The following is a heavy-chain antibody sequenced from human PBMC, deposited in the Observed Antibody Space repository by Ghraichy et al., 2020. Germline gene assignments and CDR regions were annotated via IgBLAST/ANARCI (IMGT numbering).Heavy chain of an antibody. Sequence: GESLNISCAASGFTFSSYGMHWVRQAPGKGLEWVAVISYDGSNKYYADSVKGRFTISRDNSKNTLYLQMNSLRAEDTAVYYCANTPKPQNTYYYDSSGYYLDYWGQGTLVTVSS. CDR1: GFTFSSYG. CDR2: ISYDGSNK. D-gene: IGHD3-22*01. J-gene: IGHJ4*02. CDR3: ANTPKPQNTYYYDSSGYYLDY. V-gene: IGHV3-30*18.